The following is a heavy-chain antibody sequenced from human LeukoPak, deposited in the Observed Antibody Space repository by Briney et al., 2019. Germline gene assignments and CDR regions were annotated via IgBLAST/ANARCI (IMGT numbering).Heavy chain of an antibody. CDR2: INPSGGST. Sequence: GASVKVSCKASGYTFTSYYMHWVRQPPGQGLEGMGIINPSGGSTSSAQKFQGRVTMTRDRSTSTVYMELSSLRSEDTAVYYCARDRKEYTYYYDSSGYSSLDYWGQGTLVTVSS. V-gene: IGHV1-46*01. D-gene: IGHD3-22*01. CDR3: ARDRKEYTYYYDSSGYSSLDY. CDR1: GYTFTSYY. J-gene: IGHJ4*02.